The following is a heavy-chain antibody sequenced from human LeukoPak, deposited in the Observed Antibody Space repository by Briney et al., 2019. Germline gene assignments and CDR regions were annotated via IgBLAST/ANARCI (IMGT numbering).Heavy chain of an antibody. CDR3: VRQPPGVYDTTQNWFDP. Sequence: GESLMISCKVSGYSFPSYWITWVRQVPGKGLEWMGRIAPSDSYTNYNPSFEGHVTMSVEKSIITVYLQWSSLKASDTAMYYCVRQPPGVYDTTQNWFDPWGQGTLVTVSS. J-gene: IGHJ5*02. D-gene: IGHD3-22*01. V-gene: IGHV5-10-1*01. CDR2: IAPSDSYT. CDR1: GYSFPSYW.